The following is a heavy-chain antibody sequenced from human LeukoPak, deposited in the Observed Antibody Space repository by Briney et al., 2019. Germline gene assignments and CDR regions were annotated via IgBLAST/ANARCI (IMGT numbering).Heavy chain of an antibody. CDR2: INPNSGGT. CDR3: ARVVVAAMTRRFDP. CDR1: GYTFTGYY. Sequence: GASVKVSCKASGYTFTGYYMHWVRQAPGQGLEWMGWINPNSGGTNYAQKFQGRVTMTRDTSISTAYMELSRLRSDDTAVYYCARVVVAAMTRRFDPWGQGTLVTVSS. V-gene: IGHV1-2*02. J-gene: IGHJ5*02. D-gene: IGHD2-15*01.